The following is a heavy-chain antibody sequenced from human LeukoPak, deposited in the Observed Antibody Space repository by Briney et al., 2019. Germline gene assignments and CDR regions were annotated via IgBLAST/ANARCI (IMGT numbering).Heavy chain of an antibody. CDR1: GYSFTSYW. Sequence: GESLKISCKGSGYSFTSYWIGWVREMPAKGLEWMGIIYPGDSDTRYSPSFQGQVTISADKSISSAYLQWSSLKASDTAMYYCARQDYYDSSGYYYTLFDYWGQGTLVTVSS. V-gene: IGHV5-51*01. D-gene: IGHD3-22*01. CDR2: IYPGDSDT. J-gene: IGHJ4*02. CDR3: ARQDYYDSSGYYYTLFDY.